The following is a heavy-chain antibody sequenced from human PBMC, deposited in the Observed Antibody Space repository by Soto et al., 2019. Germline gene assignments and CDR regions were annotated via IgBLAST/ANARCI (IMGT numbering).Heavy chain of an antibody. J-gene: IGHJ6*03. V-gene: IGHV4-59*01. D-gene: IGHD3-3*01. Sequence: SETLSLTCTVSGGSISSYYWSWIRQPPGKGLEWIGYIYYSGSTNYNPSLKSRVTISVDTSKNQFSLKLSSVTAADTAVYYCARDGYDFWSGLSNYMDVWGKGTTVTAP. CDR2: IYYSGST. CDR3: ARDGYDFWSGLSNYMDV. CDR1: GGSISSYY.